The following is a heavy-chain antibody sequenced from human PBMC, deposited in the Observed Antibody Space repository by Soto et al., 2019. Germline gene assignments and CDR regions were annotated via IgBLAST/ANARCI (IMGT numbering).Heavy chain of an antibody. V-gene: IGHV4-61*01. J-gene: IGHJ4*02. Sequence: SETLSLTCTVSGGSVSSGSFYWSWIRQPPGKGLEWIGFIYDNRTFNYNASLESRVTISVDTSKHQFSLKLSSVTAADTAVYYCARVALGYSSSHYFDFWGQGALVTVSS. D-gene: IGHD6-6*01. CDR3: ARVALGYSSSHYFDF. CDR1: GGSVSSGSFY. CDR2: IYDNRTF.